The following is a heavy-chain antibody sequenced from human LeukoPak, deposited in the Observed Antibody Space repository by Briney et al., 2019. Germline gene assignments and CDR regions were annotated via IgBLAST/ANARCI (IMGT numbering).Heavy chain of an antibody. V-gene: IGHV1-46*01. J-gene: IGHJ5*02. CDR2: INPSGGST. D-gene: IGHD1-26*01. Sequence: ASVKVSCKASGYTFTSNYIHWVRQAPGQGLEWMGIINPSGGSTNYAQKLQDRVTMTRDMSTSTVYMELSSLRSEDTAVYYCARGLGVGAKRWFDPWGQGTLVTVSS. CDR3: ARGLGVGAKRWFDP. CDR1: GYTFTSNY.